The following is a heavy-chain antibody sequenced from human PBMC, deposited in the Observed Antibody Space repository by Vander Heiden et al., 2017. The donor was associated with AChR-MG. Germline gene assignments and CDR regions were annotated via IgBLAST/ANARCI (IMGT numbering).Heavy chain of an antibody. CDR3: TTLSLWNYVLET. Sequence: DVHLVESGGGLVKPGGSLRLSCAVSGFTLTDALTKWVRQPPGKGLEWIGRIKSNSDGGITDHAAPVKGRFTISRDDSKNTLYLQMDSLKTEDTGVYYCTTLSLWNYVLETWGQGSLVTVSS. CDR2: IKSNSDGGIT. D-gene: IGHD1-7*01. V-gene: IGHV3-15*01. CDR1: GFTLTDAL. J-gene: IGHJ5*02.